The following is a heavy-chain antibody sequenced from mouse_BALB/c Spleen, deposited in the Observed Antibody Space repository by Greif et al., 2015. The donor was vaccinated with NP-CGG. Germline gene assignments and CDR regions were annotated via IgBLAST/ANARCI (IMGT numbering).Heavy chain of an antibody. CDR1: GFTFSDYG. J-gene: IGHJ4*01. D-gene: IGHD4-1*02. CDR2: ISNLAYSI. V-gene: IGHV5-15*02. Sequence: EVHLVESGGGLVQPGGSRKLSCAASGFTFSDYGMAWVRQAPGKGPEWVAFISNLAYSIYYADTVTGRFTISRENAKNTLYLEMSSLRSEDTAMYYCARINWDYAMDYWGQGTSVTVSS. CDR3: ARINWDYAMDY.